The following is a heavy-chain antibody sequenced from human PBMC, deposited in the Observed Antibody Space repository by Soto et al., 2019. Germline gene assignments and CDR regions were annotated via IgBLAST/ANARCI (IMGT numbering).Heavy chain of an antibody. Sequence: PGGSLRLSCAASGFTVSSNYMSWVRQAPGKGLEWVSVIYSGGSTYYADSVKGRFTISRDNSKNTLYLQMNSLRAEDTAVYYCAREIVVPATKGKSMDVWGQGTTVTVSS. CDR2: IYSGGST. CDR3: AREIVVPATKGKSMDV. V-gene: IGHV3-53*01. CDR1: GFTVSSNY. D-gene: IGHD2-2*01. J-gene: IGHJ6*02.